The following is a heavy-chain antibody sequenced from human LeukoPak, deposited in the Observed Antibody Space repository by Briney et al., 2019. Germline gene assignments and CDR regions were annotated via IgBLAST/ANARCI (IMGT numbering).Heavy chain of an antibody. CDR1: GGSFSGYY. Sequence: SETLSLTCAVYGGSFSGYYWSWIRQPPGKGLEWIGEINHSGSTNYNPSLKSRVTISVDASKNQFSLKLSSVTAADTAVYYCAREGGRYCSSTSCYIWGQGTLVTVSS. CDR3: AREGGRYCSSTSCYI. D-gene: IGHD2-2*02. J-gene: IGHJ4*02. V-gene: IGHV4-34*01. CDR2: INHSGST.